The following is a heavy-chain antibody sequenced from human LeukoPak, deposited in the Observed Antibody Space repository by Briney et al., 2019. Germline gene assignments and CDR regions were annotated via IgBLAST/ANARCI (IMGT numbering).Heavy chain of an antibody. CDR1: GGSISSYY. CDR2: IYGSGST. J-gene: IGHJ5*02. D-gene: IGHD3-10*01. CDR3: ARDSGTTGEVKFDP. Sequence: SETLSLTCTVSGGSISSYYWSWIRQPAGKGLEWIGRIYGSGSTTYNPSLKSRVRLSVDTSKNQLSLKLNSVTAADTAIYFCARDSGTTGEVKFDPWGQGTLVTVFS. V-gene: IGHV4-4*07.